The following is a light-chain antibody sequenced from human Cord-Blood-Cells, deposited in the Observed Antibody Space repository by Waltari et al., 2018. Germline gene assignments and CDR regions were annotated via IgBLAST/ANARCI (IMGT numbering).Light chain of an antibody. V-gene: IGLV2-23*01. CDR1: SSDVGSYTL. Sequence: QPALPQPASVPGSPGQPIPIPCTGTSSDVGSYTLFSWYQQHPGKAPKLMIYEGSKRPSGVSNRFSGSKSGNTASLTISGLQAEDEADYYCCSYAGSSTVVFGGGTKLTVL. J-gene: IGLJ2*01. CDR2: EGS. CDR3: CSYAGSSTVV.